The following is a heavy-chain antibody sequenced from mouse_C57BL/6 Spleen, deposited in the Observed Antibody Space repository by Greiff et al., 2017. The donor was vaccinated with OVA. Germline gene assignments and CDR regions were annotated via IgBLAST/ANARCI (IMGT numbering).Heavy chain of an antibody. CDR3: ARSLDGYYGGFAY. CDR1: GYTFTSYW. CDR2: IDPSDSYT. V-gene: IGHV1-59*01. D-gene: IGHD2-3*01. Sequence: QVQLQQPGAELVRPGPSVKLSCKASGYTFTSYWMHWVKQRPGQGLEWIGVIDPSDSYTNYNQKFKGKATLTVDTSSSTAYMQLSSLTSEDSAVYYCARSLDGYYGGFAYWGQGTLVTVSA. J-gene: IGHJ3*01.